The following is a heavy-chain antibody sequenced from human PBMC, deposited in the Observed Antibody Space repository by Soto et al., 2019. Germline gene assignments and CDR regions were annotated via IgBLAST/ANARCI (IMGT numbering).Heavy chain of an antibody. J-gene: IGHJ4*02. Sequence: QVQLVQSGAEVKKPGASVKVSCKASGYTFTSYDINWVRQATGQGLEWMGWMNPNSGNTGYAQKFQGRVTMTRNTSISTAYMELXSLXXXXXXXXYCARASKSSSWSYWGQGTLVTVSX. V-gene: IGHV1-8*01. CDR2: MNPNSGNT. D-gene: IGHD6-13*01. CDR1: GYTFTSYD. CDR3: ARASKSSSWSY.